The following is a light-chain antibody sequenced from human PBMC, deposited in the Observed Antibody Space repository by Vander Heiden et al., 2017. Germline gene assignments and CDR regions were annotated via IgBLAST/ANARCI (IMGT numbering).Light chain of an antibody. J-gene: IGKJ3*01. V-gene: IGKV1-33*01. CDR2: DAS. CDR1: QDISNY. CDR3: QQYGNLHT. Sequence: DIQMTQSPSSLSASVGDRVTITCQASQDISNYLNWYQQKPGKAPKLLIYDASNLETGVPSRFSGSGSGTDFTFTITSLQPEDIATYYCQQYGNLHTFGHGTKVDIK.